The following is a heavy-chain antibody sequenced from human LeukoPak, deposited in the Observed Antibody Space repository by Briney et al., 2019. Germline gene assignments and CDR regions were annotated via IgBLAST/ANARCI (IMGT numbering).Heavy chain of an antibody. J-gene: IGHJ6*03. CDR2: ISTSSSYI. CDR3: ARDHDWDYMDV. CDR1: GFTFSSYS. Sequence: GGSLRLSCAASGFTFSSYSMNWVRQAPGKGLEWVSFISTSSSYIYYADSVKGRFTISRDNAKNSLYLQMSSLRAEDTAVYYCARDHDWDYMDVWGKGTTVTVSS. V-gene: IGHV3-21*01. D-gene: IGHD3-9*01.